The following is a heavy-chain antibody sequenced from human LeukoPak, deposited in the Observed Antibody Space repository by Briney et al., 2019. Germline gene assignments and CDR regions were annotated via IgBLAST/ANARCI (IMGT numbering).Heavy chain of an antibody. D-gene: IGHD3-3*01. Sequence: SETLSLTCTVSGGSISSVDYYWSWIRQYPGKGLEWIGYINYRGSAYYNPSLKSRVTISVDTSKNQFSLKLTSVTAGDTAVYYCASPRYDFWSGYYSGYYYGMDVWGQGTTVTVSS. CDR3: ASPRYDFWSGYYSGYYYGMDV. CDR1: GGSISSVDYY. J-gene: IGHJ6*02. V-gene: IGHV4-31*03. CDR2: INYRGSA.